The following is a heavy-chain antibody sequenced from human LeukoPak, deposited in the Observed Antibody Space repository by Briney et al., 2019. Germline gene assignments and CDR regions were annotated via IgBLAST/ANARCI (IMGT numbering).Heavy chain of an antibody. J-gene: IGHJ2*01. D-gene: IGHD2-15*01. V-gene: IGHV4-38-2*01. CDR3: ARRIGVVAATGYFDL. CDR1: GYSISSGYY. Sequence: PSETLSLTCAVSGYSISSGYYWGWIRQPPGKGLEWIGSIYHSGSTYYNPSLKSRVPISVDTSKNQFSLKLSSVTAADTAVYYCARRIGVVAATGYFDLWGRGTLVTVSS. CDR2: IYHSGST.